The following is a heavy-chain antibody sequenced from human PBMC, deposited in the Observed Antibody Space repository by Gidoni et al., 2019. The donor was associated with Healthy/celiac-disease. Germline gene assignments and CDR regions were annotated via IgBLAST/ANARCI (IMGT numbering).Heavy chain of an antibody. V-gene: IGHV3-23*01. D-gene: IGHD6-19*01. J-gene: IGHJ3*02. CDR2: IRGRCGST. Sequence: EVQLLESGGGLVQPGGSLRLSCAASGFTFRSYAMSWVRQAPGKGLEWVSAIRGRCGSTYYADSGKRRFTIARDNSKNTLYLQMNSLRAEDTAVYYCAKDSSGCYLWAFDIRGQGTMVTVSS. CDR3: AKDSSGCYLWAFDI. CDR1: GFTFRSYA.